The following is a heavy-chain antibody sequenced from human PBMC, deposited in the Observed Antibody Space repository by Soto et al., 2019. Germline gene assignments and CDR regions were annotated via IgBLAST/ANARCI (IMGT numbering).Heavy chain of an antibody. D-gene: IGHD3-3*01. Sequence: EVQLVESGGGLIQPGGSLRGSGEASVFSVSDHYMTWVRQAPGKGLEWVSVIDTAGRTNYAESVKGRFTISRDNAKNTLHLQMNSLRAEDTAVYYCARGATYYDFWSGYYTSYTYYGMDVWGQGTTVTVSS. CDR3: ARGATYYDFWSGYYTSYTYYGMDV. J-gene: IGHJ6*02. CDR1: VFSVSDHY. CDR2: IDTAGRT. V-gene: IGHV3-53*01.